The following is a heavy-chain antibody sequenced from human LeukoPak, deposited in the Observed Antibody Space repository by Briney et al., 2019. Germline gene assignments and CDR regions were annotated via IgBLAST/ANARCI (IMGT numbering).Heavy chain of an antibody. Sequence: SETLSLTCNISGGSINSSTYYWGWIRQPPGKGLEWIGSIYYTGSTYYNPSLRSRVTLSVDTPKNQFSLKLSSVTAADTAVYYCARVWSYSSSFSFDYWGQGTLVTVAS. D-gene: IGHD6-13*01. V-gene: IGHV4-39*07. CDR2: IYYTGST. CDR3: ARVWSYSSSFSFDY. CDR1: GGSINSSTYY. J-gene: IGHJ4*02.